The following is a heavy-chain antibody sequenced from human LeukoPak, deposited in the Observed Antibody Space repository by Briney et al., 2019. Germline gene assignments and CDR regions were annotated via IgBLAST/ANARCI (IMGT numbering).Heavy chain of an antibody. CDR2: ISAYNGNT. D-gene: IGHD2-15*01. J-gene: IGHJ3*02. CDR1: GYTFTSYG. V-gene: IGHV1-18*01. CDR3: ARESTQDDAFDI. Sequence: ASVKVSCKASGYTFTSYGISWVRLAPGQGLEWMGWISAYNGNTNYAQKLQGRVTMTTDTSTSTAYMELRSLRSDDTAVYYCARESTQDDAFDIWGQRTKVTVSS.